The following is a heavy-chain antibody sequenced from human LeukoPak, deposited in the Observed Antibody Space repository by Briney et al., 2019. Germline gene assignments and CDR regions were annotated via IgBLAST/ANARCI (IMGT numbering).Heavy chain of an antibody. Sequence: PSETLSLTCAVYGGSFSGYYWSWIRQPPGKGLEWIGEINHSGSTNYNPSLKSRVTISVDTSKNQFSLKLSSVTAADTAVYCCARTYSSSWPYYGMDVWGQGTTVTVSS. D-gene: IGHD6-13*01. CDR1: GGSFSGYY. CDR2: INHSGST. CDR3: ARTYSSSWPYYGMDV. J-gene: IGHJ6*02. V-gene: IGHV4-34*01.